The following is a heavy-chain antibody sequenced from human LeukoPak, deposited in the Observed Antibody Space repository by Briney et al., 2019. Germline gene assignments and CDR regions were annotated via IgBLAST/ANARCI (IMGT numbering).Heavy chain of an antibody. D-gene: IGHD3-22*01. CDR1: GYSFTNYW. CDR2: IYPGDSDT. J-gene: IGHJ4*02. CDR3: AASFRDYYDSSGLRD. Sequence: GESLKISCKGSGYSFTNYWIGWVRQMPGKGLEWMGIIYPGDSDTTYSPSFQGQVTISADKSISTAYLQWSSLRSEDTAVYYCAASFRDYYDSSGLRDWGQGTLVTVSS. V-gene: IGHV5-51*01.